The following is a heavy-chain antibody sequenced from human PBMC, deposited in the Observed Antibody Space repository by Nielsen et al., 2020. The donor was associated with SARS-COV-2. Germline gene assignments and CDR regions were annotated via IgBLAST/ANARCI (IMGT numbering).Heavy chain of an antibody. V-gene: IGHV3-48*03. J-gene: IGHJ3*02. D-gene: IGHD3-3*01. CDR3: ARGGGTIFGVVIDDAFDI. CDR2: TTSSGLSI. CDR1: GFTFSSYE. Sequence: GESLKISCVASGFTFSSYEMSWVRQAPGKGLEWVSYTTSSGLSIYYADSVKGRFTISRDNAKNSLYLQMNSLRAEDTAVYYCARGGGTIFGVVIDDAFDIWGQGTMVTVSS.